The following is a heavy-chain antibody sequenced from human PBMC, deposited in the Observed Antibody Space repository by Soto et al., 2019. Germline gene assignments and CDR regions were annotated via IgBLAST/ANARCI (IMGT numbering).Heavy chain of an antibody. CDR1: GFTFNTHW. V-gene: IGHV3-74*01. D-gene: IGHD1-26*01. CDR2: IYFDGITT. J-gene: IGHJ4*02. Sequence: GGSLRLSCTASGFTFNTHWMHWVRQAPGKGLLWVSRIYFDGITTNYADSVKGRLTVSRDNAKNTVYLHVNTLRDEDTAVYYCARGGAMGVDYWGQGTLVTVSS. CDR3: ARGGAMGVDY.